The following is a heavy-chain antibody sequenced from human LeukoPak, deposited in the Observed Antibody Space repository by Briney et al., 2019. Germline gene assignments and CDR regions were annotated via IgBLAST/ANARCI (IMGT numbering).Heavy chain of an antibody. CDR1: GLTFSNVW. V-gene: IGHV3-15*01. Sequence: GGSLRLSCAASGLTFSNVWMSWVRQAPGKGLEWVGHIRGESDGGTTDYAAPVKDRFIISRDDSKNSLYLQMNSVKTEDTAVYYCTTEDFLSGYSGFGFWGQGTLVTVSS. J-gene: IGHJ4*02. CDR2: IRGESDGGTT. CDR3: TTEDFLSGYSGFGF. D-gene: IGHD3-3*01.